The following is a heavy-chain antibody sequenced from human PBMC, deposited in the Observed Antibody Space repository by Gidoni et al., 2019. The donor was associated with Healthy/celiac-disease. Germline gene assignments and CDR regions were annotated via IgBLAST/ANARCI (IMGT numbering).Heavy chain of an antibody. D-gene: IGHD4-17*01. V-gene: IGHV3-30*18. CDR1: GFTFSSYG. CDR3: AKDVRGPGATVTINWFDP. Sequence: QVQLVESGGGVVQPGRSLRLSCEDSGFTFSSYGMHWVRQAPGKGLEWVAVLSYDGSNKYYADSVKGRFTISRDNSKNTLYLQMNSLRAEDTAVYYCAKDVRGPGATVTINWFDPWGQGTLVTVSS. CDR2: LSYDGSNK. J-gene: IGHJ5*02.